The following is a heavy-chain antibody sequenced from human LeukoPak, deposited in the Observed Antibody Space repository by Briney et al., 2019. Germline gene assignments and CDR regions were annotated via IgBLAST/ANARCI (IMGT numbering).Heavy chain of an antibody. D-gene: IGHD3-10*01. CDR3: ATYQGKNYGPFDH. V-gene: IGHV3-23*01. J-gene: IGHJ4*02. Sequence: PGGSLRLSCAASGFTFSIYTMSWVRQAPGKGLEWVSAISAGGGSAGSGTTYYADSVKGRFTISRDNSKNTLYLQMNSLRAEDTAVYYCATYQGKNYGPFDHWGLGTLVTVSS. CDR1: GFTFSIYT. CDR2: ISAGGGSAGSGTT.